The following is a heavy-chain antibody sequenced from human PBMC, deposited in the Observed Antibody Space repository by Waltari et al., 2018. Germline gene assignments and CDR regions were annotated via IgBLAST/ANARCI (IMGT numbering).Heavy chain of an antibody. J-gene: IGHJ4*02. Sequence: QVQLVESGGGVVQPGRSLRLSCAASGFTFSSYAMHWVRQAPGKGLEWVAVISYDGSNKDYADSVKGRFTISRDNSKNTLYLQMNSLRAEDTAVYYCARAELDGSGSLYHDYWGQGTLVTVSS. D-gene: IGHD3-10*01. V-gene: IGHV3-30-3*01. CDR2: ISYDGSNK. CDR1: GFTFSSYA. CDR3: ARAELDGSGSLYHDY.